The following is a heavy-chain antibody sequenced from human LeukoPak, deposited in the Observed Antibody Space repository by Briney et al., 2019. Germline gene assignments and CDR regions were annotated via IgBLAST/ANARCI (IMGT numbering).Heavy chain of an antibody. Sequence: GSSVKVPCKASGGTFSSYAISWVRQAPGQGLEWMGIINPSGGSTSYAQKFQGRVTMTRDTSTSTVYMELSSLRSEDTAVYYCARGGTYYDFWSGGYFDYWGQGTLVTVSS. CDR1: GGTFSSYA. CDR3: ARGGTYYDFWSGGYFDY. J-gene: IGHJ4*02. CDR2: INPSGGST. V-gene: IGHV1-46*03. D-gene: IGHD3-3*01.